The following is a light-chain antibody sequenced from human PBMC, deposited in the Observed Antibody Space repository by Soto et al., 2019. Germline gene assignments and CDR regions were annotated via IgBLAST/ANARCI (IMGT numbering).Light chain of an antibody. V-gene: IGLV9-49*01. CDR3: GADHGSGSNFVYV. J-gene: IGLJ1*01. CDR1: SGYSNYK. CDR2: VGTGGIVG. Sequence: QSVLTQPPSASAYLGASFTLTCTLSSGYSNYKVDWYQQRPGKGPRFAMRVGTGGIVGSKGDGIPDRFSVLGSGLIRYLTIKNIQEEDESDYNCGADHGSGSNFVYVFGTGTKLTVL.